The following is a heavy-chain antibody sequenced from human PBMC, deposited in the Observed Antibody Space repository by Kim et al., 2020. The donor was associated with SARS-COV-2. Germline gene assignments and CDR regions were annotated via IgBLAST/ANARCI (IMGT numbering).Heavy chain of an antibody. CDR1: GFSLSANGEG. CDR2: IFWDDNE. J-gene: IGHJ4*02. Sequence: SGPTLVNPTQTLTLTCSFSGFSLSANGEGVGWIRQPPGKPLELLALIFWDDNERYSPSLKNRLTITKDISKNQVVLSMTNMDPVDTATFFCVHRPPYGTIFDNWGQGILVTVSS. CDR3: VHRPPYGTIFDN. V-gene: IGHV2-5*02. D-gene: IGHD1-1*01.